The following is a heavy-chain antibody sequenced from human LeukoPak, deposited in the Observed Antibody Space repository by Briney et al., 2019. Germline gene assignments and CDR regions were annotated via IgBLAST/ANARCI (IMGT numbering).Heavy chain of an antibody. Sequence: GGSLRLSCAASGFTFSGSAMHWVRQASGKGLEWVGRIRSKANSYATAYAASVKGRFTISRDDSKNTAYLQMNSLKTEDTAVYYCTRHLYGDYDLEDYWGQGTLVTVSS. CDR2: IRSKANSYAT. D-gene: IGHD4-17*01. J-gene: IGHJ4*02. V-gene: IGHV3-73*01. CDR3: TRHLYGDYDLEDY. CDR1: GFTFSGSA.